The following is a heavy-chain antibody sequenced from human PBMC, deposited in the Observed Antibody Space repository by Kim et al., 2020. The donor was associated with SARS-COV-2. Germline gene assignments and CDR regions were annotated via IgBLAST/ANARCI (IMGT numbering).Heavy chain of an antibody. CDR2: INHSGST. V-gene: IGHV4-34*01. J-gene: IGHJ4*02. CDR3: ARGARSSWPFDY. CDR1: GGSFSGYY. Sequence: SETLSLTCAVYGGSFSGYYWSWIRQPPGKGLEWIGEINHSGSTNYNPSLKSRVTISVDTSKNQFSLKLSSVTAADTAVYYCARGARSSWPFDYWGQGTLVTVSS. D-gene: IGHD6-13*01.